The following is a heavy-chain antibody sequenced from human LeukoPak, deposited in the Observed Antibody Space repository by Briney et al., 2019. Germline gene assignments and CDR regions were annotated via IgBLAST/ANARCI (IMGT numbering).Heavy chain of an antibody. V-gene: IGHV4-61*02. CDR3: ARGRWLQADAFDI. Sequence: SETLSLTCTVSGGSISSGSYYWSWIRQPAGKGLEWIGRIYTSGSTNYNPSLKSRVTISVDTSKNQFSLKLSSVTAADTAVYYCARGRWLQADAFDIWGQGTMVTVSS. CDR1: GGSISSGSYY. J-gene: IGHJ3*02. D-gene: IGHD5-24*01. CDR2: IYTSGST.